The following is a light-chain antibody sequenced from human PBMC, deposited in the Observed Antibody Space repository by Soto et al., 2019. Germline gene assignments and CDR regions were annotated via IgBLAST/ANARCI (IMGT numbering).Light chain of an antibody. J-gene: IGLJ2*01. Sequence: QSALTQPASVSGSPGQSITISCTGTSSDVGGYNYVSRYQQHPGKAPKLMIYEVSNRPSGVSNRFSGSKSGNTASLTISGLQAEDEAVYYCSSYTSSSTLVVFGGGTKVTVL. CDR3: SSYTSSSTLVV. V-gene: IGLV2-14*01. CDR1: SSDVGGYNY. CDR2: EVS.